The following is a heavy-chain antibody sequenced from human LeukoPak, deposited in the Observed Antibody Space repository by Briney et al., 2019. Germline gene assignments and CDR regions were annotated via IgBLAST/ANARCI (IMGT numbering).Heavy chain of an antibody. V-gene: IGHV3-21*01. J-gene: IGHJ4*02. D-gene: IGHD1-1*01. CDR3: ARDREGRRPLYYFDY. CDR1: GFTFSSYS. CDR2: ISSSSSYI. Sequence: GGSLRLSCAASGFTFSSYSMNWVRQAPGKGLEWVSSISSSSSYIYYADSVKGRFTIARDNAKTSLYLQMNSLRAEDTAVYYCARDREGRRPLYYFDYWGPGTLVTVSS.